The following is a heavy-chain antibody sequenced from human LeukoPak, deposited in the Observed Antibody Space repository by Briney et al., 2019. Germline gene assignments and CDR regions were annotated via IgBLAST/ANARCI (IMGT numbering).Heavy chain of an antibody. CDR2: IYYSGST. CDR3: ARVRQWLMYNWFDP. Sequence: SETLSLTCTVSGGSISSYYWSWIRQPPGKGLEWIGYIYYSGSTNYNPSLKSRVTISVDTSKNQFSLKLSSVTAADTAVYYCARVRQWLMYNWFDPWGQGTLVTVSS. V-gene: IGHV4-59*08. D-gene: IGHD6-19*01. CDR1: GGSISSYY. J-gene: IGHJ5*02.